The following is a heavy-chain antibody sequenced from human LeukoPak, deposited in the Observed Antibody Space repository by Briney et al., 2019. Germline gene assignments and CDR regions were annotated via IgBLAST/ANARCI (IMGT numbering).Heavy chain of an antibody. J-gene: IGHJ4*02. CDR1: GFTFSDYY. Sequence: GGSLRLSCAASGFTFSDYYMSWIRQAPGKGLEWVSAISGSGGSTYYADSVKGRFTISRDNSKNTLYLQMNSLRAEDTAVYYCAKVQRGPLRYFDWLFPFDYWGQGTLVTVSS. D-gene: IGHD3-9*01. CDR3: AKVQRGPLRYFDWLFPFDY. V-gene: IGHV3-23*01. CDR2: ISGSGGST.